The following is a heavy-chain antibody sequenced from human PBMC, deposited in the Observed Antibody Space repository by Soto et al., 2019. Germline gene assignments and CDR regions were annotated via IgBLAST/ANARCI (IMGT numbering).Heavy chain of an antibody. CDR3: ARGQEGVVATH. CDR1: GGSLSGYY. V-gene: IGHV4-34*01. Sequence: QVQLQQWGAGLLKPSETLSLNCAVTGGSLSGYYWSWIRQPPGKGLEWMGEVKDGGHTNYSPSLRGRGTISSDTSNNQFSLRLNSVTAADTGVYYCARGQEGVVATHWDQGSLVTVSS. D-gene: IGHD5-12*01. CDR2: VKDGGHT. J-gene: IGHJ4*02.